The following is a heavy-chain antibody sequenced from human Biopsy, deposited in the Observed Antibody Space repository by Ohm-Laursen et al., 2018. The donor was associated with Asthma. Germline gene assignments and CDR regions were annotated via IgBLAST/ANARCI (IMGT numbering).Heavy chain of an antibody. V-gene: IGHV4-30-4*01. CDR2: IHHSGTS. Sequence: SQTLSLTCTVSRGYIRSYDHHWAWIRQPPGKGLEWIGYIHHSGTSYFNPSLKSRVSISLDTSKNQFSLSLTSVTAADTAVYYCARTTYGHDGFDPWGQGTLVTVSS. D-gene: IGHD4-17*01. CDR3: ARTTYGHDGFDP. J-gene: IGHJ5*02. CDR1: RGYIRSYDHH.